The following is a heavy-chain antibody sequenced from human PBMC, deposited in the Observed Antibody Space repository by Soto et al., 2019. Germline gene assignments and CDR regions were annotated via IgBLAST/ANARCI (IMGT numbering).Heavy chain of an antibody. CDR2: ISYDGSNK. Sequence: QVQLVESGGGVVQPGRSLRLSCAASGFTFSSYAMHWVRQAPGKGLEWVAVISYDGSNKYYADSVKGRFTISRDNSKNTLYLQMNSLRAEDTAVYYCARVPDSSGWYYFDYWGQGSLVPVSS. J-gene: IGHJ4*02. V-gene: IGHV3-30-3*01. CDR1: GFTFSSYA. D-gene: IGHD6-19*01. CDR3: ARVPDSSGWYYFDY.